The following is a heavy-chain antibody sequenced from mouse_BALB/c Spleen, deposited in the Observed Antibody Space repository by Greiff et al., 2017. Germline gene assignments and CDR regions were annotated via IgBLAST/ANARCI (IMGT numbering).Heavy chain of an antibody. Sequence: VQLKESGPELVKPGASVKISCKASGYTFTDYYMNWVKQSHGKSLEWIGLVNPNNGGTSYNQKFKGKATLTVDKSSSTAYMELSSLTSEESAVYYCAIRWCYAYPWFAYWGQGTLVTVSA. CDR2: VNPNNGGT. CDR1: GYTFTDYY. J-gene: IGHJ3*01. V-gene: IGHV1-26*01. D-gene: IGHD1-2*01. CDR3: AIRWCYAYPWFAY.